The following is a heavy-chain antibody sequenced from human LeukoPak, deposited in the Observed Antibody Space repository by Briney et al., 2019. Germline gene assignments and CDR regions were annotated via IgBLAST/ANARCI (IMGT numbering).Heavy chain of an antibody. CDR2: ISGSGGST. J-gene: IGHJ4*02. D-gene: IGHD1-26*01. CDR3: AKDPQRGSPYYFDY. CDR1: GFTFTSYA. Sequence: GGSLRLSCAASGFTFTSYAMSWVRQAPGKGLEWGSSISGSGGSTFYVDSVKGRFTISRDNTKNTLYLQMNSLRAEDTALYYCAKDPQRGSPYYFDYWGQGTLVTVSS. V-gene: IGHV3-23*01.